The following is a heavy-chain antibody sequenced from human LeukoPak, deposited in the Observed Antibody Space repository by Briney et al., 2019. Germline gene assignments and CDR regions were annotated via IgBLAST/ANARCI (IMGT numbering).Heavy chain of an antibody. D-gene: IGHD6-13*01. V-gene: IGHV3-21*01. Sequence: PGRSLRLSCAASGFTFSSYSMNWVRQAPGKGLEWVSSISSSSSYIYYADSVKGRFTISRDNAKNSLYLQMNSLRAEDTAVYYCAREGDSSSWYEVDYFDYWGQGTLVTVSS. CDR1: GFTFSSYS. CDR2: ISSSSSYI. J-gene: IGHJ4*02. CDR3: AREGDSSSWYEVDYFDY.